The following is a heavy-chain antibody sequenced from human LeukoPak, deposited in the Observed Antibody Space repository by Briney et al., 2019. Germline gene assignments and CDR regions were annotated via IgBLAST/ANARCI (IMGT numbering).Heavy chain of an antibody. V-gene: IGHV3-11*05. CDR2: IPSTSSYT. CDR1: GFTFSDYY. J-gene: IGHJ4*02. CDR3: ARAANTAAGTPTLAIDY. Sequence: AGSLRLSCVASGFTFSDYYMSWIRQAPGKGLEWVSYIPSTSSYTSYADSVQGRFTISRDNAKTSLYLQMSSLRDEDTDVYYCARAANTAAGTPTLAIDYWGQGTLVTVSS. D-gene: IGHD6-13*01.